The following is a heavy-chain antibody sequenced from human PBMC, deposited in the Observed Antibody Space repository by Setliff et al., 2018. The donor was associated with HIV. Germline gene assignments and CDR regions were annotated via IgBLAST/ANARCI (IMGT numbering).Heavy chain of an antibody. V-gene: IGHV1-18*01. CDR2: ISTYSDET. Sequence: ASVKVSCKPSGYTLTAYGLSWVRQAPGQGLEWMGWISTYSDETSYAQTLQGRVTMTTDTSTSTAYMELRRLTFDDTAVYYCARDVEHMMDVWGQGTTVTVSS. CDR1: GYTLTAYG. J-gene: IGHJ6*02. CDR3: ARDVEHMMDV.